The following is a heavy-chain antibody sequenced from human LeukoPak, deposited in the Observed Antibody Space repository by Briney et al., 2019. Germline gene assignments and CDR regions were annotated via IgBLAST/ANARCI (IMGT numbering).Heavy chain of an antibody. Sequence: GGSLRLSCAASGFTFSSYGMHWVRQAPGKGLEWVAVIWYDGSNKYYPDSVQGRFAISRDNSKNTLYLQVNSLRAEDTAVYYCARDRSMSGWYIDLWGRGTLVTVSS. CDR1: GFTFSSYG. J-gene: IGHJ2*01. V-gene: IGHV3-33*01. D-gene: IGHD2/OR15-2a*01. CDR3: ARDRSMSGWYIDL. CDR2: IWYDGSNK.